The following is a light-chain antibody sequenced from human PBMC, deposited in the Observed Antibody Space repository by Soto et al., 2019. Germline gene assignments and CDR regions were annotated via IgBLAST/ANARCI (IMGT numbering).Light chain of an antibody. CDR1: QSVSSSY. CDR3: QQYGSSLWT. CDR2: GAS. Sequence: EIVLTQSPGTLSLSPGERATLSCRASQSVSSSYLAWYQQKPGQAPRLLIYGASSRATGIPERYSGSGSGTDFTITISRREPEDFAVYYCQQYGSSLWTFGQGTKVEIK. V-gene: IGKV3-20*01. J-gene: IGKJ1*01.